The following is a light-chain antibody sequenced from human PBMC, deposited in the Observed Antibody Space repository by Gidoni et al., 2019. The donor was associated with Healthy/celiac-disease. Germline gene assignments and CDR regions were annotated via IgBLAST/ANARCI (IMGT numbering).Light chain of an antibody. CDR3: QQRSNWPPLT. CDR1: PSVSSC. V-gene: IGKV3-11*01. Sequence: EIVLTQSPATLSLSPGERATLSCRASPSVSSCLAWYQQKPGQAPTLLLYDASNRATGIPARFSGSGSGTDFTLTISSREPEDFAVYYCQQRSNWPPLTFGEGTKVEIK. J-gene: IGKJ4*01. CDR2: DAS.